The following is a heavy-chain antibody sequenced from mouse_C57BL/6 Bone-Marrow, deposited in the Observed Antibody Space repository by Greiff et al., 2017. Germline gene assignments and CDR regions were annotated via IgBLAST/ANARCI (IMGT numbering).Heavy chain of an antibody. V-gene: IGHV1-26*01. CDR2: INPNNGGT. D-gene: IGHD2-3*01. CDR3: ARLFYDGYSY. Sequence: EVQLQQSGPELVKPGASVKISCKASGYTFTDYYMNWVKQSHGKSLEWIGDINPNNGGTSYNQKFKGKATLTVDKSSSTAYMELRSLTSEDSVVYYCARLFYDGYSYWGQGTLVTVSA. CDR1: GYTFTDYY. J-gene: IGHJ3*01.